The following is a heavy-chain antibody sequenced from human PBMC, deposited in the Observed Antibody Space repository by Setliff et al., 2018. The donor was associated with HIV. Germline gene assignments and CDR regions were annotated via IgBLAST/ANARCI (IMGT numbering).Heavy chain of an antibody. CDR2: MSYDGNNK. J-gene: IGHJ6*02. V-gene: IGHV3-30*01. CDR1: GFIFSSYA. Sequence: GGSLRLSCAASGFIFSSYAMHWVRQAPGKGLEWVAVMSYDGNNKYYADSVKGRFTISRDNSKNTLYLQINSLRAEDTAVYYCARDRVDIVVVVAARGYYYYGMDVWGQGTTVTVSS. CDR3: ARDRVDIVVVVAARGYYYYGMDV. D-gene: IGHD2-15*01.